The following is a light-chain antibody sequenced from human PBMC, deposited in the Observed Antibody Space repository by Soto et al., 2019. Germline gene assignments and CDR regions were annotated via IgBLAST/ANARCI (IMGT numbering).Light chain of an antibody. CDR1: KDIKNY. V-gene: IGKV1-33*01. CDR2: EAS. Sequence: DLQMTQSPSSLSASVGDRVTITCQESKDIKNYLNWYQQKPGKAPKLLIYEASNLETGVPSRFSGSGSGRSFTFSISSLQPEDIATYYCQQCDDFITFGGGTRIEIK. CDR3: QQCDDFIT. J-gene: IGKJ4*01.